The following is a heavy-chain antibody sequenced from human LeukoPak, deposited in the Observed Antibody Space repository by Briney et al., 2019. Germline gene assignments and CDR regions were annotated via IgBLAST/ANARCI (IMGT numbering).Heavy chain of an antibody. CDR3: AKDVGTAALFVWYFDL. CDR2: ISNGGRSA. CDR1: GFTFSNYA. J-gene: IGHJ2*01. Sequence: GGSLRLSCAASGFTFSNYAMSWVRQAPGKGLEWVSGISNGGRSAYYADSVKGRFTISRDNSKNTLYLQMNSLRAEDTAIYYCAKDVGTAALFVWYFDLWGRGTLVTVSS. V-gene: IGHV3-23*01. D-gene: IGHD6-13*01.